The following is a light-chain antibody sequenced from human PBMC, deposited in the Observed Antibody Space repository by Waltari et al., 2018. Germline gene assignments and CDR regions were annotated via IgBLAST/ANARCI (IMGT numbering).Light chain of an antibody. V-gene: IGKV3-11*01. CDR2: DTS. J-gene: IGKJ3*01. CDR1: PTVSYY. CDR3: QQRRDWPPFT. Sequence: DIVLTQSPATLSLSPRQIATLSCRSSPTVSYYLAWYQQKPGQPPRLLIYDTSTRATGIPARFSGSGSGTDFTLTISSLEHEDFAVYYCQQRRDWPPFTFGPGTKVDVK.